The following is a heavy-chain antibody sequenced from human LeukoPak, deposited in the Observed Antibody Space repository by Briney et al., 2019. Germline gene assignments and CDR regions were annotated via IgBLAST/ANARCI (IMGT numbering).Heavy chain of an antibody. CDR2: INWNGGST. CDR1: GFKFDYYD. CDR3: ARVRVGATFDY. J-gene: IGHJ4*02. Sequence: PGGSLRLSCAAAGFKFDYYDMRWVRQAPGKGLEWVAGINWNGGSTGYADSVKGRLPTSRDNAKNSLYLQMNSLRAEDTALYYCARVRVGATFDYWGQGTLVTVSS. V-gene: IGHV3-20*04.